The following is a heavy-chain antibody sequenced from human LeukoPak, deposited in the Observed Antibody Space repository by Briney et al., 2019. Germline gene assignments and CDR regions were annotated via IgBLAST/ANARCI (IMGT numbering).Heavy chain of an antibody. J-gene: IGHJ5*02. CDR2: INTDGGST. D-gene: IGHD2-2*03. CDR1: GFTFSSYW. V-gene: IGHV3-74*01. CDR3: AREPYHWISTRFDT. Sequence: GGSLRLSCAASGFTFSSYWMNWVRQPPGKGLVWVSRINTDGGSTIYADSVPGRFNISTANAKNRTHLKIKSLRVEATAVYYCAREPYHWISTRFDTWGQGTLVTVSS.